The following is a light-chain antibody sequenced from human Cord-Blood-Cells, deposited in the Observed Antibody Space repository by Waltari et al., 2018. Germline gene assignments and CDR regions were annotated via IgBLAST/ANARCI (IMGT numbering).Light chain of an antibody. CDR2: DVS. Sequence: QSALTQPASVSGSPGQSITISCTGTSSDVGGYNYVSCYQQHPGKAPKRRIYDVSNRPSGGSNRFSGSKSGNTASLTISGLQAEDEAVYYCSSYTSSSTLVFGGGTKLTVL. J-gene: IGLJ3*02. CDR3: SSYTSSSTLV. V-gene: IGLV2-14*01. CDR1: SSDVGGYNY.